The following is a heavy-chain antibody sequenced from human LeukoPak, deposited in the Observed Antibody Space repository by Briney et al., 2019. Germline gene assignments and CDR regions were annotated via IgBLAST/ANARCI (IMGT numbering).Heavy chain of an antibody. Sequence: GGSLRLSCAASGFTFSNYGMSWVRQAPGKGLEWVSVISDSGGTTYYADSVKGRFTISRDNSKNTLSLQMNSLRAEDTALYYCAKELETAWDFYMDVWGKGPTVTASS. CDR1: GFTFSNYG. J-gene: IGHJ6*03. CDR3: AKELETAWDFYMDV. D-gene: IGHD2-21*02. CDR2: ISDSGGTT. V-gene: IGHV3-23*01.